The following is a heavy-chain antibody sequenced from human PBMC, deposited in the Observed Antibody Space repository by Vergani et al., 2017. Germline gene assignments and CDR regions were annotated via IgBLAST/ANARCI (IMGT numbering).Heavy chain of an antibody. CDR1: GFTFSNYA. D-gene: IGHD5-18*01. Sequence: EVQLVESGGGLVQPGGSLRLSCAASGFTFSNYAMSWVRQAPGKGLEWVLGISGSGGSTYYADSVKGRFTISRDNSKNTLYLQMNSLRAEDTAVYYCAKGYSYGYSAQYYFDYWGQGTLVTVSS. CDR3: AKGYSYGYSAQYYFDY. J-gene: IGHJ4*02. CDR2: ISGSGGST. V-gene: IGHV3-23*04.